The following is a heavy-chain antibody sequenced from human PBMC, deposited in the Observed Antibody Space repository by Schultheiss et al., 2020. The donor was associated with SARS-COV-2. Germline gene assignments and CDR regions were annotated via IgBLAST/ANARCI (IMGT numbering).Heavy chain of an antibody. V-gene: IGHV3-66*02. CDR3: ARDTGSSPDY. D-gene: IGHD6-6*01. CDR1: GFTVSSNY. J-gene: IGHJ4*02. CDR2: ISGSGGST. Sequence: GGSLRLSCAASGFTVSSNYMSWVRQAPGKGLEWVSAISGSGGSTYYADSVKGRFTISRDNSKNTLYLQMNSLRAEDTAVYYCARDTGSSPDYWGQGTLVTVSS.